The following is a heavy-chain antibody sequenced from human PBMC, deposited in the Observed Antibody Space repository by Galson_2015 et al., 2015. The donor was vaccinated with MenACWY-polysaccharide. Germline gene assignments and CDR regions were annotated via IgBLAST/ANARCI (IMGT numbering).Heavy chain of an antibody. CDR1: GFTVSSND. CDR3: ARGADGFDI. CDR2: IYSGGRT. Sequence: SLRLSCAASGFTVSSNDMSWVRQAPGEGLEWVSIIYSGGRTYYADSVKGRLIISRDNSKNTLVLQMNNPRAEDTAVYYCARGADGFDIWGQGTMVTVSS. J-gene: IGHJ3*02. V-gene: IGHV3-53*01.